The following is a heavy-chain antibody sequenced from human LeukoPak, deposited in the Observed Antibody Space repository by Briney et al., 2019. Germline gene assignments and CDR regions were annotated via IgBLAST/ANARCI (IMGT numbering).Heavy chain of an antibody. Sequence: PGGSLRLSCAASGFSFSSYGMHWLRQAPGKGLEWVAFIRYDGSNKYYADSVKGRFTISRDNSKNTLYLQMNSLRDEDTAVYYCAKDPGAHYYGSGSYRRGSYFDYWGQGTLVTVSS. V-gene: IGHV3-30*02. D-gene: IGHD3-10*01. CDR3: AKDPGAHYYGSGSYRRGSYFDY. CDR1: GFSFSSYG. CDR2: IRYDGSNK. J-gene: IGHJ4*02.